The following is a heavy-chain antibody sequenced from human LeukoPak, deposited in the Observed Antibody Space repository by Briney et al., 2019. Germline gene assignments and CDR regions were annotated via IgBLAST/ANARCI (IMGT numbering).Heavy chain of an antibody. D-gene: IGHD3-3*02. CDR3: ARVGKEGISHHMDV. J-gene: IGHJ6*04. Sequence: GGSLRLSCAASGFTFNHYWMSWVRQAPGKGLEWVANIKPDGSGKYYVESVKGRFTNSRDNAKNSLNLQMRSLRVEDTAVYYCARVGKEGISHHMDVWGKGTTVTVSS. V-gene: IGHV3-7*01. CDR1: GFTFNHYW. CDR2: IKPDGSGK.